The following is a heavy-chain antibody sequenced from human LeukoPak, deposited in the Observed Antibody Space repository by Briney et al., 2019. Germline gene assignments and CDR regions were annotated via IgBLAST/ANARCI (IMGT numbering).Heavy chain of an antibody. CDR3: ARYHYYDSTDAFDI. CDR2: IKQDGSEK. J-gene: IGHJ3*02. V-gene: IGHV3-7*01. Sequence: GGSLRLSCAASGFTFSSYWMSWVRQAPGKGLEWVANIKQDGSEKYYVDSVKGRFTISRDNAKNSLYLQMNSLRAEDTAVYYCARYHYYDSTDAFDIWGQGTMVTVSS. D-gene: IGHD3-22*01. CDR1: GFTFSSYW.